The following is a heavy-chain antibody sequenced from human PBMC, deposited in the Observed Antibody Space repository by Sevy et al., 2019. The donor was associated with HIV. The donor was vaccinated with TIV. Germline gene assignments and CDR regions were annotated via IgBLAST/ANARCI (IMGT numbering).Heavy chain of an antibody. J-gene: IGHJ3*02. V-gene: IGHV1-2*02. CDR1: GYTFTDYY. CDR3: ARVGDDKNAYSSCHI. Sequence: ASVKVSCKDSGYTFTDYYMHWVRQTPGQGLEWMGWINPNSGGTNYAQKFQGRVIMTRDTSISTAHMELSSLRSDDTAVYYCARVGDDKNAYSSCHIWGQGTMVTVSS. D-gene: IGHD3-16*01. CDR2: INPNSGGT.